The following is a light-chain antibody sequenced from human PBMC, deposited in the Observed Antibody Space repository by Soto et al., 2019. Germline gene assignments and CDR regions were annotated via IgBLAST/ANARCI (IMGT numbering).Light chain of an antibody. V-gene: IGLV1-44*01. Sequence: QSVLTQPPSASGTPGQRVTISCSGSSSNIGSNTVNWYQQLPGTAPKLLIYSNNQRASGVPGRFSGSKSGTSASLAISGLQSEDEADYYCAAWDDSLDGVVFGGGTKVTVL. CDR1: SSNIGSNT. CDR3: AAWDDSLDGVV. CDR2: SNN. J-gene: IGLJ2*01.